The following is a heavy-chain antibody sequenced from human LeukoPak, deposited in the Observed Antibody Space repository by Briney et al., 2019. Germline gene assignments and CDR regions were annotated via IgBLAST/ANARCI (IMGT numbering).Heavy chain of an antibody. Sequence: GGSLRLSCAASGFTFSSYAMSWVRQAPGKGLEWVSAISGSGGSTYYADSVKGRFTISRDNSKNTLYLQMHSLRAEDTAVYYCAKLNSGDWWYFDFWGRGTLVTVSS. CDR1: GFTFSSYA. V-gene: IGHV3-23*01. D-gene: IGHD1-26*01. CDR2: ISGSGGST. CDR3: AKLNSGDWWYFDF. J-gene: IGHJ2*01.